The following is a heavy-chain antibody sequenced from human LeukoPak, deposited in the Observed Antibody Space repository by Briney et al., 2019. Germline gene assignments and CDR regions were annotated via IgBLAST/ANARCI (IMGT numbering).Heavy chain of an antibody. CDR2: ISYDGSNK. CDR3: ARARYYYGSGSSYFDY. D-gene: IGHD3-10*01. J-gene: IGHJ4*02. CDR1: GFTFSSYA. V-gene: IGHV3-30*04. Sequence: GGSLRLSCAASGFTFSSYAMHWVRQAPGKGLEWVAVISYDGSNKYYADSVKGRFTISRDNSKNTLYLQMNSLRAEDTAVYYCARARYYYGSGSSYFDYWGQGPWSPSPQ.